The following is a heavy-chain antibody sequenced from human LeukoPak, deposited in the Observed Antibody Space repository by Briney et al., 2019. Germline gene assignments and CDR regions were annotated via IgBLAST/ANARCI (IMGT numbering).Heavy chain of an antibody. J-gene: IGHJ3*02. D-gene: IGHD2-21*02. Sequence: GGSLRLSCAASGFTVSSNHMSWVRQAPGKGLEWVSVIYSGGSTYYADSVKGRFTISRDNSKNTLYLQMNSLRAEDTAVYYCASAGYCGGDCYLQDAFDIWGQGTMVTVSS. CDR3: ASAGYCGGDCYLQDAFDI. CDR2: IYSGGST. V-gene: IGHV3-53*01. CDR1: GFTVSSNH.